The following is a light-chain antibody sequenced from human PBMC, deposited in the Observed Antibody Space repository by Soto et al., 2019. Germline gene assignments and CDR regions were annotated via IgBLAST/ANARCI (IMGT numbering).Light chain of an antibody. J-gene: IGKJ1*01. CDR2: DTS. Sequence: EFVLTQSPGTLSLSPGERATLSCRASQSLTNSFIAWYQQRPGQAPRLLIYDTSSRASGIPDRFSGSGSGTDFTLTISRLEPEDFAMYYCQQYGSSPPGTFGQGTKVDIK. CDR1: QSLTNSF. CDR3: QQYGSSPPGT. V-gene: IGKV3-20*01.